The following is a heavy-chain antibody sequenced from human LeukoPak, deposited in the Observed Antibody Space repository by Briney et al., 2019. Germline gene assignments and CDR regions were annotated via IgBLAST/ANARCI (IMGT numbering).Heavy chain of an antibody. CDR2: ISAYNGDT. CDR1: GYSFTSYG. J-gene: IGHJ4*02. Sequence: HRASVKVSCKASGYSFTSYGFNWVRQAPGRGLEWMGWISAYNGDTNYAQKLQGRVTMTTDTSTSTAYMELRSLRSDDTAVYYCARVEASRAIDYWGQGTLVTVSS. D-gene: IGHD5-24*01. CDR3: ARVEASRAIDY. V-gene: IGHV1-18*01.